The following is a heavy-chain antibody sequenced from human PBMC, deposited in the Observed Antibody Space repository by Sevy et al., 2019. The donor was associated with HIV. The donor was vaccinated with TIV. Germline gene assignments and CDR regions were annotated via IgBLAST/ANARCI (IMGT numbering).Heavy chain of an antibody. Sequence: GGSLRLSCAVSGFTFSTYAMHWVRQAPGKGLECVAIVSSDGSEINYADSVKGRFTISGDNSRNTLFLQMNSLRTEDRALYYCARDQLGSIDYWGQGTLVTVSS. CDR3: ARDQLGSIDY. J-gene: IGHJ4*02. V-gene: IGHV3-30-3*01. CDR1: GFTFSTYA. D-gene: IGHD7-27*01. CDR2: VSSDGSEI.